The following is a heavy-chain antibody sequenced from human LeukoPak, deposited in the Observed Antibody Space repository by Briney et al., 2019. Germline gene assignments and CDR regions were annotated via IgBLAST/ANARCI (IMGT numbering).Heavy chain of an antibody. CDR3: TRDLHDYYGMDV. CDR1: GYTFTGYY. Sequence: SVKVSCNASGYTFTGYYMHWVRQAPGHGLEGMGWINPNSGGTNYAQKFQGRVTMTRDTSISTAYMELSRLRSDDTAVYYCTRDLHDYYGMDVWGQGTTVTVSS. J-gene: IGHJ6*02. CDR2: INPNSGGT. V-gene: IGHV1-2*02.